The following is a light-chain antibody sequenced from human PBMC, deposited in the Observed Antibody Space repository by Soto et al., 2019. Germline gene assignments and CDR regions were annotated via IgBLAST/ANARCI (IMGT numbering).Light chain of an antibody. Sequence: EIVLTQSPATLSLSPGERATLSCRASQSVRNDLVWYHQKPGQAPRVLIYSASNRATGIPARFSGSGSGTEFTLTISSLQSEDFAVYYCQQYNNWPYTFGQGTKLEIK. V-gene: IGKV3D-15*01. CDR1: QSVRND. CDR2: SAS. J-gene: IGKJ2*01. CDR3: QQYNNWPYT.